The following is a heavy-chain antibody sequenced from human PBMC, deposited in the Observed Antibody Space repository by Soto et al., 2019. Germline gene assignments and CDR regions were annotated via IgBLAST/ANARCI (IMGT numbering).Heavy chain of an antibody. J-gene: IGHJ4*02. CDR2: ISYDGSNK. CDR3: ARPWTYNWNYVGYFDY. V-gene: IGHV3-30-3*01. Sequence: QVQLVEYGGGGVQPGRSLRLSCAASGFTFSSYSMHWVRQAPGKGLEWVAVISYDGSNKYYADSVKGRFTISRDNSKNTIYLQMNSLRAEDTAVYYCARPWTYNWNYVGYFDYWGQGTLVTVSS. D-gene: IGHD1-7*01. CDR1: GFTFSSYS.